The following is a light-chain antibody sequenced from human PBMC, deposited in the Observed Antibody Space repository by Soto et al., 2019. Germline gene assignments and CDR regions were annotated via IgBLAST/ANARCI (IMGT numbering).Light chain of an antibody. CDR3: QSYGRSLFI. CDR2: GNT. CDR1: SSNIGAGYE. Sequence: QSVLTQPPSVSGAPGQRVTISCTGTSSNIGAGYELHWYQHLPGTAPKLLIYGNTIRPSGAPDRFSGSKSGTSASLASTGLQAEDEANYYCQSYGRSLFIFGGGTKLTVL. J-gene: IGLJ2*01. V-gene: IGLV1-40*01.